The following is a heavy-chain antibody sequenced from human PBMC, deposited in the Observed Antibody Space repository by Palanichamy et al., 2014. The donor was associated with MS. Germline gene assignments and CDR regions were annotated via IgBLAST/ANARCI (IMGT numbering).Heavy chain of an antibody. CDR2: SYYSGST. J-gene: IGHJ4*02. D-gene: IGHD1-26*01. V-gene: IGHV4-59*01. CDR1: GGSISSYF. Sequence: QVQLQESGPGLVKPSETLSLSCTVSGGSISSYFWSWIRQPPRKGLEWIGYSYYSGSTNYNPSLKSRVAISVDTSKNQFSLKLTSVTAADTAVYYCASWENGRFDYWGQGTLVTVSS. CDR3: ASWENGRFDY.